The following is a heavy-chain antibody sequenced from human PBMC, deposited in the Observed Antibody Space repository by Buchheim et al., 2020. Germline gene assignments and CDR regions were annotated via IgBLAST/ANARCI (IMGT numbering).Heavy chain of an antibody. J-gene: IGHJ4*02. CDR3: ARSLRGYCSGGSCYSGFDY. CDR1: GFSLSTSGMR. Sequence: QVTLKESGPALVKPTQTLTLTCTFSGFSLSTSGMRVSWIRQPPGKALEWLARIDWDDDKFYSKSLKTRLTISKDTSKNQVVLTMTNMDPVDTATYYCARSLRGYCSGGSCYSGFDYWGQGTL. CDR2: IDWDDDK. D-gene: IGHD2-15*01. V-gene: IGHV2-70*04.